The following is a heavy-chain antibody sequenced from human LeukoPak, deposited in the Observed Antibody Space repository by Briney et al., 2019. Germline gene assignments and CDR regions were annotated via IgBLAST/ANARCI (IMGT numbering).Heavy chain of an antibody. CDR1: GYSFSSYW. CDR2: IYPGDSDT. J-gene: IGHJ6*02. V-gene: IGHV5-51*01. Sequence: GASLKISCKGSGYSFSSYWIAWVRQLPGKGLEWMGIIYPGDSDTRYSPSFQGQVTISADKSINTAYLQWSSLKASDTAMYYCARQSTSGWQNYYGMDVWGQGTTVTVSS. D-gene: IGHD6-19*01. CDR3: ARQSTSGWQNYYGMDV.